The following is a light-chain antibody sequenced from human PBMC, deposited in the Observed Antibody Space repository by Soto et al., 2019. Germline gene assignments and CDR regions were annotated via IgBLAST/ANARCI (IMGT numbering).Light chain of an antibody. CDR1: SYDIGYNY. J-gene: IGLJ2*01. Sequence: QSVLTQPASVSGSPGQSITISCTGSSYDIGYNYVTWYQQHPGKVPKLIIYEVTKRPSGVSSRFSGSKSGNTASLTISGLQAEDEADYYCCSYTTTNTVVFGGGTKLTVL. V-gene: IGLV2-14*01. CDR3: CSYTTTNTVV. CDR2: EVT.